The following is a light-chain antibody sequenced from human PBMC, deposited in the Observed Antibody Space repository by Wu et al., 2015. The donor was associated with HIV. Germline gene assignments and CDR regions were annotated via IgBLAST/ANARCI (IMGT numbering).Light chain of an antibody. CDR2: DAS. V-gene: IGKV3-11*01. Sequence: GKTATLSCRASQSVSGALAWYQKRPGQSPRLLMYDASSRATGIPARFSGSGSATDFTLTISSLEPEDSAIYYCQQHRNWPLTFGQGTRLDIK. CDR1: QSVSGA. J-gene: IGKJ5*01. CDR3: QQHRNWPLT.